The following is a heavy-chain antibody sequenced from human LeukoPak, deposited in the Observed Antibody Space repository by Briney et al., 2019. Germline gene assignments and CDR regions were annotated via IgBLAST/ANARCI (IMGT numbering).Heavy chain of an antibody. CDR3: ARGATVVTGWFDP. V-gene: IGHV1-2*02. J-gene: IGHJ5*02. Sequence: GASVKVSCEASGYTFTGYYMHWVRQAPGQGLEWMGWINPNSGGTNYAQKFQGRVTMTRDTSISTAYMELSRLRSDDTAVYYCARGATVVTGWFDPWGQGTLVTVSS. CDR1: GYTFTGYY. CDR2: INPNSGGT. D-gene: IGHD4-23*01.